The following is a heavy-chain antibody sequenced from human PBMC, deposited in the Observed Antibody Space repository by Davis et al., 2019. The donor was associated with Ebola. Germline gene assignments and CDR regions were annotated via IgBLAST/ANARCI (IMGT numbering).Heavy chain of an antibody. CDR3: ARVRVQAEDY. D-gene: IGHD2-2*01. V-gene: IGHV3-7*01. Sequence: GESLKISCAASGFRFSRYGMHWVRQAPGKGLEWVANIKHDGSEKYYVDSVRGRFTISRDNAKNSLYLQMTSLRAEDTAVYYCARVRVQAEDYWGQGTLVTVSS. CDR2: IKHDGSEK. CDR1: GFRFSRYG. J-gene: IGHJ4*02.